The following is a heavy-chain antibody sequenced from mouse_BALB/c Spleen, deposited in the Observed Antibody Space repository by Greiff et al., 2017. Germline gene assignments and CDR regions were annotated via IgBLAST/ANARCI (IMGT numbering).Heavy chain of an antibody. Sequence: VQLQQSGAELVRPGALVKLSCKASGFNIKDYYMHWVKQRPEQGLEWIGWIDPENGNTIYDPKFQGKASITADTSSNTAYLQLSSLTSEDPAVYYCARVPYYYGSSPHWGQGTLVTVSA. CDR3: ARVPYYYGSSPH. CDR2: IDPENGNT. J-gene: IGHJ3*01. V-gene: IGHV14-1*02. CDR1: GFNIKDYY. D-gene: IGHD1-1*01.